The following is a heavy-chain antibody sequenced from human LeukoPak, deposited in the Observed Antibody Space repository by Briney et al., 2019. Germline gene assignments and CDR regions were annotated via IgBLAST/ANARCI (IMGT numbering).Heavy chain of an antibody. J-gene: IGHJ4*02. D-gene: IGHD6-6*01. Sequence: PGGSLRLSCAASGFTFSSYAMHWVRQAPGKGLEWVAVISYDGSNKYYADSVKGRFTISRDNSKNMLYLQMNSLRAEDTAVYYCARTYSSSSDYFDYWGQGTLVTVSS. V-gene: IGHV3-30*04. CDR3: ARTYSSSSDYFDY. CDR1: GFTFSSYA. CDR2: ISYDGSNK.